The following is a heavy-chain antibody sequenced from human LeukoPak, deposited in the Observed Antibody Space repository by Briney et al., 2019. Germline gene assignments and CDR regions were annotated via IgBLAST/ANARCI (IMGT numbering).Heavy chain of an antibody. CDR1: GYTFTSYD. Sequence: ASVKVSCKASGYTFTSYDINWVRQATGQGLELMGWINPNSGNTGYAQKFQGRVTMTRNTSISTAYMELSSLRSEDTAVYYCARLFLSQPEYYYYYYMDVWGKGTTVTVSS. CDR2: INPNSGNT. J-gene: IGHJ6*03. V-gene: IGHV1-8*01. CDR3: ARLFLSQPEYYYYYYMDV. D-gene: IGHD1-14*01.